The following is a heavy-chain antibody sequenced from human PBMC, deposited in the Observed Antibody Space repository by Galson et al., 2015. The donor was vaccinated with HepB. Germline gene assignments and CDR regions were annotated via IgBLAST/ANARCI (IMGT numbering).Heavy chain of an antibody. CDR3: ARVNRGEWYSFYYNGMDV. Sequence: SLRLSCAASEFILSMSWLTWVRQAPGKGLEWVANIKEDGSEKNYVDSVKGRFTISRDNAKNSLYLQMNSLRDEDTAVYYCARVNRGEWYSFYYNGMDVWGQGTTVTISS. V-gene: IGHV3-7*05. D-gene: IGHD7-27*01. J-gene: IGHJ6*01. CDR2: IKEDGSEK. CDR1: EFILSMSW.